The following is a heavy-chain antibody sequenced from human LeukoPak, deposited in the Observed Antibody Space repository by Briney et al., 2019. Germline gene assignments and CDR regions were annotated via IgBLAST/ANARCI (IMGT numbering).Heavy chain of an antibody. J-gene: IGHJ4*02. CDR1: GFTFNTFN. V-gene: IGHV3-48*02. CDR2: ISSSSGTI. D-gene: IGHD5-24*01. CDR3: ARASFQRWLQLGGD. Sequence: GGSLRLSCTGSGFTFNTFNMHWVRQAPGKGLQWLSYISSSSGTIYYADSVKGRFTISRDNAKNSLYLQMNGLRDEDTAVYYCARASFQRWLQLGGDGGQGILVTGSS.